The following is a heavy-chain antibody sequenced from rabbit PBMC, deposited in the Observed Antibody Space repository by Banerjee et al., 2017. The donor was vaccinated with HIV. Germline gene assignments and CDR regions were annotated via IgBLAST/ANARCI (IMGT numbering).Heavy chain of an antibody. CDR1: GIDFSSYHD. Sequence: QQQLEESGGGLVKPGGTLTLTCKASGIDFSSYHDMCWVRQAPGKGLEWIGCIYTVSGSTWYASWAKGRFTISKTSSTTVTLQMTSLTVADTATYFCARVGGGGYGYSALNLWGPGTLVTVS. CDR3: ARVGGGGYGYSALNL. D-gene: IGHD6-1*01. J-gene: IGHJ4*01. V-gene: IGHV1S43*01. CDR2: IYTVSGST.